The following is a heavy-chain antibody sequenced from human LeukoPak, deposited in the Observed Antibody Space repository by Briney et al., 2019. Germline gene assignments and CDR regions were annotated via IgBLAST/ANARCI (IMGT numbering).Heavy chain of an antibody. CDR3: ARLEYSSSPPLDY. J-gene: IGHJ4*02. CDR1: GGSFSGYY. D-gene: IGHD6-13*01. Sequence: SETLSITCAVYGGSFSGYYWSWIRQPPGKGLEWIGEINHSGSTNYNPSLKSRVTISVDTSKNQFSLKLSSVTAADTAVYYCARLEYSSSPPLDYWGQGTLVTVSS. V-gene: IGHV4-34*01. CDR2: INHSGST.